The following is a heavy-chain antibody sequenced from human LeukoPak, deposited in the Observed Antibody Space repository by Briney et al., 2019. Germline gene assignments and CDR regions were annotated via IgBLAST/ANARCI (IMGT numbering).Heavy chain of an antibody. CDR3: AKDISLVATIFDY. Sequence: GGSLRLSCAASGFTFSSYAMSWVRQAPGKGLEWVSSISGSGGSTYYADSVKGRFTLSRDNSKNTLYLQMDSLRAEDTAVYYCAKDISLVATIFDYRGQGTWSPSSQ. D-gene: IGHD5-12*01. CDR2: ISGSGGST. CDR1: GFTFSSYA. J-gene: IGHJ4*02. V-gene: IGHV3-23*01.